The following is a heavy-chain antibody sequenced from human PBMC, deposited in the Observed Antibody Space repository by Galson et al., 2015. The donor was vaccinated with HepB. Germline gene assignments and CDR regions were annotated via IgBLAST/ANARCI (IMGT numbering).Heavy chain of an antibody. J-gene: IGHJ3*02. CDR1: GDSVSTNSAA. CDR3: AREGGDAFDI. CDR2: TYYRSKWYN. Sequence: CAISGDSVSTNSAAWNWIRRSPSRGLEWLARTYYRSKWYNDYAVSVKSRIVINPDTSKNQLTLQLNSVTPEDTAVYYCAREGGDAFDIWGHGTMVTVSS. V-gene: IGHV6-1*01. D-gene: IGHD1-26*01.